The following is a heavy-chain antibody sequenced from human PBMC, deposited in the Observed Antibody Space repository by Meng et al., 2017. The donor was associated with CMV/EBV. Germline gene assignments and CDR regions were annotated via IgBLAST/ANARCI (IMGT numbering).Heavy chain of an antibody. CDR1: GSISSSNW. J-gene: IGHJ5*02. V-gene: IGHV4-4*02. CDR3: ARLGCSSTSCSRGWFDP. Sequence: GSISSSNWWSWVRQPPGQGLEWIGEIYHSGSTNYNPSLKSRVTISVDKSKNQFSLKLSSVTAADTAVYYCARLGCSSTSCSRGWFDPWGQGTLVTVSS. CDR2: IYHSGST. D-gene: IGHD2-2*01.